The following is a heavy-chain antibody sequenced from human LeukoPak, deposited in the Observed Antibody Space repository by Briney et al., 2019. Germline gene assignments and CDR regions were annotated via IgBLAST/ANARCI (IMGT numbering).Heavy chain of an antibody. CDR3: ARHGNCSSTSCFDY. J-gene: IGHJ4*02. CDR2: IYHSGST. D-gene: IGHD2-2*01. Sequence: SETLSLTCAVSGYSISSGYYWGWIRQPPGKGLEGIGSIYHSGSTYYNPSLKSRVTISVDTSKNQFSLKLSSVTAADTTVYYCARHGNCSSTSCFDYWGQGTLVTVSS. V-gene: IGHV4-38-2*01. CDR1: GYSISSGYY.